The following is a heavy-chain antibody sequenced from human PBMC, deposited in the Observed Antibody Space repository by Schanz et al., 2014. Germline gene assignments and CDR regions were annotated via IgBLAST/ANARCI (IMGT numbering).Heavy chain of an antibody. Sequence: QVQLVESGGGVVQPGRSLRLSCAASGFTFSRYGMHWVRQAPGKGLEWVAATRYDGNNKYYVDSVKARFTISRDNSKNTLFLQMSSLRAEDTAVYYCARDGDFDYWGQGTLVTVSS. CDR3: ARDGDFDY. V-gene: IGHV3-33*01. J-gene: IGHJ4*02. CDR1: GFTFSRYG. CDR2: TRYDGNNK.